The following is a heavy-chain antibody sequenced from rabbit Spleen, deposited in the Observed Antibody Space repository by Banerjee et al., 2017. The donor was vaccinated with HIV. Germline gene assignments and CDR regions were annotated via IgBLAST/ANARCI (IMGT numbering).Heavy chain of an antibody. CDR2: INMVTGKS. V-gene: IGHV1S45*01. CDR3: ARDTGSSFSSYGMDL. Sequence: QEQLKETGGGLVQPGGSLTLSCKASGVSFNDKDVMCWVRQAPGKGLEWITCINMVTGKSVYASWAKGRFIMSRTSSTKVTLQMTSLTAADTATYFCARDTGSSFSSYGMDLWGPGTLVTVS. CDR1: GVSFNDKDV. D-gene: IGHD8-1*01. J-gene: IGHJ6*01.